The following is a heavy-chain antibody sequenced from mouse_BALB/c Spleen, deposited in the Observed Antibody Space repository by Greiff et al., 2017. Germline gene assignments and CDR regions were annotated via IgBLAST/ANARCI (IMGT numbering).Heavy chain of an antibody. V-gene: IGHV5-6-5*01. CDR1: GFTFSSYA. CDR3: AVGYDDH. J-gene: IGHJ3*01. CDR2: ISSGGST. Sequence: DVLLVESGGGLVKPGGSLKLSCAASGFTFSSYAMSWVRQTPGKRLEWVASISSGGSTYYPDSVKGRFTISRDNARNILYLQMSSLRSEDTAMYYCAVGYDDHWGQGTLVTVSA. D-gene: IGHD2-3*01.